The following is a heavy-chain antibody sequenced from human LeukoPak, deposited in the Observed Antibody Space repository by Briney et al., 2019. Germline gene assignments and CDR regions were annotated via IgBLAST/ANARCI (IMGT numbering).Heavy chain of an antibody. D-gene: IGHD2-21*02. V-gene: IGHV1-69*13. CDR3: AREHIVVVTAHWFDP. CDR1: GGTFSSYA. CDR2: IIPIFGTA. Sequence: SVKVSCRASGGTFSSYAISWVRQAPGQGLEWMGGIIPIFGTANYAQKFQGRVTITADESTSTAYMELSSLRSEDTAVYYCAREHIVVVTAHWFDPWGQGTLVTVSS. J-gene: IGHJ5*02.